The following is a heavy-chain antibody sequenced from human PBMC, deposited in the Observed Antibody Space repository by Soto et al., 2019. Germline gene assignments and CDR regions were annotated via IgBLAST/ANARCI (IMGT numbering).Heavy chain of an antibody. CDR3: AKGRGGSGSLTPRVDF. CDR2: ISGGGDTT. J-gene: IGHJ4*02. D-gene: IGHD3-10*01. CDR1: GFTFNNYA. Sequence: EVQLLESGGGLVQPGGSLRLSCAASGFTFNNYAMTWVRQAPGKGLEWVSAISGGGDTTSYADSVKGRFTVSRDGSKNTHYLQMSSLRAEDTALEYCAKGRGGSGSLTPRVDFWGQGTLVTVSS. V-gene: IGHV3-23*01.